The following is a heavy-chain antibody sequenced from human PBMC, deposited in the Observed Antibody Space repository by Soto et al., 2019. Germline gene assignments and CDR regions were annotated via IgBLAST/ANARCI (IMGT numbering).Heavy chain of an antibody. J-gene: IGHJ5*02. CDR1: GYTFTNYW. Sequence: PGESLKISCKGSGYTFTNYWIGWVRQMPGKGLEWMGIIYPGNSDTRYSPSFRGQVTISADKSISTAYLQWSSLRAEDTAVYYCAREDDYLNWFDPWGQGTLVTVSS. CDR3: AREDDYLNWFDP. CDR2: IYPGNSDT. D-gene: IGHD4-17*01. V-gene: IGHV5-51*01.